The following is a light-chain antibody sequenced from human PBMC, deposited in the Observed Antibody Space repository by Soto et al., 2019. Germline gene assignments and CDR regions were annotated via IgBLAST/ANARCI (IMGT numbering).Light chain of an antibody. CDR1: KLGDKY. Sequence: YELTQPPSVSVSPGQTASITCSGDKLGDKYACWYQQKPGQSPVLVIYQDNKRPSGIPERFSGSNSGNTATLTISGTQAMDEADYFCQAWDSKMGVFGTGTKVTVL. J-gene: IGLJ1*01. CDR3: QAWDSKMGV. CDR2: QDN. V-gene: IGLV3-1*01.